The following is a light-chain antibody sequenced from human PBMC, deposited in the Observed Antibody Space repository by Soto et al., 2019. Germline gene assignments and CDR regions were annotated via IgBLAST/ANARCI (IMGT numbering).Light chain of an antibody. Sequence: EIVLTQSPDTLSLSRGERATLSCRASQSVGNDLAWYQQKPGQAPRLLIYDASSRATGIPARCSGSGSGTDFALTISSLEPEDFAVYYCQQRSNWPPLTFGGGTKVEIK. J-gene: IGKJ4*01. CDR2: DAS. CDR3: QQRSNWPPLT. V-gene: IGKV3-11*01. CDR1: QSVGND.